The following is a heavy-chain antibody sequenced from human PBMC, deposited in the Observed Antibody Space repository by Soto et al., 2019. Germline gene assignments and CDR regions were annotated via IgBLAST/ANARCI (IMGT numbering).Heavy chain of an antibody. V-gene: IGHV1-18*01. CDR2: ISAYNGNT. J-gene: IGHJ6*01. D-gene: IGHD3-10*01. CDR1: GYTFTSYG. CDR3: ARDRGLLWFGEGVVVITPYYYYGMDV. Sequence: QVQLVQSGAEVKKPGASVKVSCKASGYTFTSYGISWVRQAPGQGLEWMGWISAYNGNTNYAQKLQGRVTMTTDTAASTAYRELRSLRSDDTAVYYCARDRGLLWFGEGVVVITPYYYYGMDVWGQGTTVTVSS.